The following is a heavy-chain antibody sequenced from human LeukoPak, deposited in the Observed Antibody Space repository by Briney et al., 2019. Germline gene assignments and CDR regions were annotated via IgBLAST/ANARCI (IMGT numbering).Heavy chain of an antibody. J-gene: IGHJ6*03. Sequence: PSETLSLTCTVSGGSISSSSYYWGWIRQPPGKGLEWIGSIYYSGSTYYNPSLKSRVTISVDTSKNQFSLKLSSVTAADTAVYYCARRFGPAAGYYYYYYMDVWGKGTTVTISS. CDR3: ARRFGPAAGYYYYYYMDV. CDR1: GGSISSSSYY. D-gene: IGHD6-13*01. V-gene: IGHV4-39*01. CDR2: IYYSGST.